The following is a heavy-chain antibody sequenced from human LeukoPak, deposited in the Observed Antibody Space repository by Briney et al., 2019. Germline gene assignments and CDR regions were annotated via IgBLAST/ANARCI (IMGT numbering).Heavy chain of an antibody. J-gene: IGHJ4*02. CDR3: ARAIGWYPYYFDS. CDR1: ADSILSHY. V-gene: IGHV4-59*11. Sequence: SETLSLTGTVSADSILSHYWTWLRQAPGTGLEWIGNVHHSGNTNLNPSLKSRVTISLGMPRKQFSLKVTSMTAADTAVYYCARAIGWYPYYFDSWGQGTLVTVSS. D-gene: IGHD6-19*01. CDR2: VHHSGNT.